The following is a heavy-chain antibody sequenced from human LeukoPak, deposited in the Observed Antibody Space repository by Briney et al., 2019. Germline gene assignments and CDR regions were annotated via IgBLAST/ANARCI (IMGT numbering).Heavy chain of an antibody. CDR1: GFTFSSCP. CDR3: ARDIPYYDSSGYYYPGD. D-gene: IGHD3-22*01. V-gene: IGHV3-30*04. Sequence: GGSLRLSCAASGFTFSSCPMHWVRQAPGKGLEWVAVTSYDGSNKYYADSVKGRFTISRDNSKNTLYLQMNSLRAEDTAVYYCARDIPYYDSSGYYYPGDWGQGTLVTVSS. J-gene: IGHJ4*02. CDR2: TSYDGSNK.